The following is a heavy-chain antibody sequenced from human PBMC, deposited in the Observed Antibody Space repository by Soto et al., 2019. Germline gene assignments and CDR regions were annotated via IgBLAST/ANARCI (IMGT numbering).Heavy chain of an antibody. CDR3: AKRFRGVLLNPEVD. Sequence: EVQLLESGGDLVQPGGSLRLSCVASGLTFSSYAMSWVRQAPGKGLEWVSVISGSGGYTDYADSVKGRFTISRDNSKNTLYLQMNSLRAEDTALYYCAKRFRGVLLNPEVDWGQGTLVIVSS. V-gene: IGHV3-23*01. J-gene: IGHJ4*02. CDR2: ISGSGGYT. CDR1: GLTFSSYA. D-gene: IGHD3-10*01.